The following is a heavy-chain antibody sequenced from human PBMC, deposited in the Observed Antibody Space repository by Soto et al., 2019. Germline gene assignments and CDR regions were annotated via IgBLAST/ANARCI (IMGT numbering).Heavy chain of an antibody. J-gene: IGHJ4*02. CDR1: GYSFTRYY. CDR3: ARDLGGWTDY. V-gene: IGHV1-69*13. CDR2: ISPNFGTA. D-gene: IGHD6-19*01. Sequence: SVKVSCKASGYSFTRYYINWVRQAPGQGLEWMGGISPNFGTANYAQKFQGRVTMTADESTSTAYMELSSLRSEDTAVYYCARDLGGWTDYWGQGTLVTVSS.